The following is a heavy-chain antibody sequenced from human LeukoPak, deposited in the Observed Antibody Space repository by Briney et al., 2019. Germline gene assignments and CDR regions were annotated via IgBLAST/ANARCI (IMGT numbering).Heavy chain of an antibody. V-gene: IGHV4-59*01. D-gene: IGHD3-16*01. CDR2: IYYSGST. CDR1: GGSISSYY. CDR3: ARGGGDYYYYYMDV. Sequence: SETLSLTCTVSGGSISSYYWSWIRQPPGKGLEWIGYIYYSGSTNYNPSLKSRVTISVDTSKNQFSLKLSSVTAADTAVYYCARGGGDYYYYYMDVWGKGTTVTVSS. J-gene: IGHJ6*03.